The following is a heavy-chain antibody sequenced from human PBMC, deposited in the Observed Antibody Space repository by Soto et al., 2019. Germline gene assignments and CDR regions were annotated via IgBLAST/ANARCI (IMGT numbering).Heavy chain of an antibody. V-gene: IGHV4-31*03. Sequence: QVQLQESGPGLVKPSQTLSLTCTVSGGSISSGGYYWSWIRQHPGKGLEWIGYIYYSGSTYYNPSLKSRVTLSVDTSKNQFSLKLSSVTAADTAVYYCARAGRDIVVVVAATVPWFDPWGQGTLVTVSS. J-gene: IGHJ5*02. D-gene: IGHD2-15*01. CDR1: GGSISSGGYY. CDR2: IYYSGST. CDR3: ARAGRDIVVVVAATVPWFDP.